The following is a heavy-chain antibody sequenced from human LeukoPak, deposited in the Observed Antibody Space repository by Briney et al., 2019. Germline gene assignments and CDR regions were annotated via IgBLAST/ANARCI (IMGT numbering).Heavy chain of an antibody. CDR1: GFTFSTYG. CDR2: INLNSRTI. CDR3: ARAYYDILAGPFFPDY. D-gene: IGHD3-9*01. J-gene: IGHJ4*02. V-gene: IGHV3-48*01. Sequence: GGSLRLSCAASGFTFSTYGMNWVRQAPGKGLEWVSYINLNSRTIDYADSVKGRFTISRDNAKNSLYLQMNSLRAEDTALYYCARAYYDILAGPFFPDYWGQGTLVTVSS.